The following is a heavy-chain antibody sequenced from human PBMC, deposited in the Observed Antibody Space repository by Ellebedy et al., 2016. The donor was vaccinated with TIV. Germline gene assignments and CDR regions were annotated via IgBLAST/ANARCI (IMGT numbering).Heavy chain of an antibody. CDR2: IIPIFGTA. CDR1: GGTFSSYA. Sequence: AASVKVSCKASGGTFSSYAISWVRQAPGQGLEWMGGIIPIFGTANYAQKFQGRVTITADESTSTAYMELSSLRSEDTAVYYCARRYYGSGSYVWFDPWGQGTLVTVSS. V-gene: IGHV1-69*13. CDR3: ARRYYGSGSYVWFDP. J-gene: IGHJ5*02. D-gene: IGHD3-10*01.